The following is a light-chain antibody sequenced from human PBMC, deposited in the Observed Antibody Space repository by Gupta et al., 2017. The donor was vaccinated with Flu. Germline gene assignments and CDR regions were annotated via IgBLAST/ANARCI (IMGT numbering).Light chain of an antibody. CDR2: EVS. CDR3: SSHTRSSTWV. CDR1: SSDVGGYDY. V-gene: IGLV2-14*01. J-gene: IGLJ3*02. Sequence: SALAQPASVSGSPGQSITLSRTGTSSDVGGYDYVSWFQHHPGEAPKLMIYEVSHRSSGFSNRFSGSKSGNTASLTISGLQAEDEADYYCSSHTRSSTWVFGGGTKLTVL.